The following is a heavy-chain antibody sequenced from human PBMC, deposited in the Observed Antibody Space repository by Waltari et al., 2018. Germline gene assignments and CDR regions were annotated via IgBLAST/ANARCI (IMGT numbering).Heavy chain of an antibody. V-gene: IGHV4-4*07. J-gene: IGHJ4*02. CDR3: ARDNGRYSYGYVTFDY. CDR1: GGSISSYY. Sequence: QVQLQESGPGLVKPSETLSLNCTVSGGSISSYYWSWIRQPAGKGLEWIGRIYTSGSTNYNPSLKSRVTMSVDTSKNQFSLKLSSVTAADTAVYYCARDNGRYSYGYVTFDYWGQGTLVTVSS. CDR2: IYTSGST. D-gene: IGHD5-18*01.